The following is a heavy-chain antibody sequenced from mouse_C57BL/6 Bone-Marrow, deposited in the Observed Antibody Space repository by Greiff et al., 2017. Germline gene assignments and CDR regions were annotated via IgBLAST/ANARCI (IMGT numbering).Heavy chain of an antibody. V-gene: IGHV1-26*01. CDR2: INPNNGGT. CDR1: GYTFTDYY. D-gene: IGHD2-1*01. Sequence: VQLQQSGPELVKPGASVKISCKASGYTFTDYYMNWVKQSHGKSLEWIGDINPNNGGTSYNQKFKGKATLTVDKSSSTAYMELRSLTSEDSAVYYCASYYPFAYWGQGTLVTVSA. J-gene: IGHJ3*01. CDR3: ASYYPFAY.